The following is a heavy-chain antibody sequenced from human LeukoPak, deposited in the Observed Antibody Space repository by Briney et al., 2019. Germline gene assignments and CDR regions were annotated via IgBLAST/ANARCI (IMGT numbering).Heavy chain of an antibody. CDR1: GFTFSSYE. CDR3: AREDVGSSGWYGFDY. CDR2: ITSRGSTI. D-gene: IGHD6-19*01. J-gene: IGHJ4*02. Sequence: GGPLRLSCAAPGFTFSSYEMNWVRQAPGKGLDWVSYITSRGSTIYYADSVKGRFTISSDKSKTTLYLQMNSLRVEDTAVYYCAREDVGSSGWYGFDYWGQGTLVTVSS. V-gene: IGHV3-48*03.